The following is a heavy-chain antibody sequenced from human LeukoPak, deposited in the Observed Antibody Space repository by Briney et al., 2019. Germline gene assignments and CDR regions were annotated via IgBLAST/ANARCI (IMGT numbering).Heavy chain of an antibody. D-gene: IGHD6-19*01. CDR1: GGSISSYY. CDR2: IYTSGSP. J-gene: IGHJ4*02. V-gene: IGHV4-4*07. Sequence: SETLSLTCTVSGGSISSYYWSWIRQPAGKGLEWIGRIYTSGSPNYNPSLKSRVTMSVDTSKNQFSLKLSSVTAADTAVYYCARDLDASGWCNFDYWGQGTLVTVSS. CDR3: ARDLDASGWCNFDY.